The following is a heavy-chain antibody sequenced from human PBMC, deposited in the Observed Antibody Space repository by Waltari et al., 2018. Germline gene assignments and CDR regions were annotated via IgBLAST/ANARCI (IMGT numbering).Heavy chain of an antibody. CDR1: GYTFSNYH. CDR3: AGGGVDYCSGGSCPSNWLDP. J-gene: IGHJ5*02. CDR2: FCVYNGDT. D-gene: IGHD2-15*01. V-gene: IGHV1-18*04. Sequence: QVQLVQSGVEVKKPGASVKVSCKTSGYTFSNYHVTWVRQAPGQGLEWMGAFCVYNGDTNSPQNSQGGVTMTTDTSTTTGYMELGTLSADDTAVYYCAGGGVDYCSGGSCPSNWLDPWGQGTLVTVSS.